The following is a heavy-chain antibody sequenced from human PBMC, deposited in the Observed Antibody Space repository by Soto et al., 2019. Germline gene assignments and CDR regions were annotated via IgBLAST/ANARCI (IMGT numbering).Heavy chain of an antibody. V-gene: IGHV4-34*09. J-gene: IGHJ4*02. CDR3: ARSEGNYFDY. Sequence: SETLSLTCAVYGGSFSGYYWSWIRQPPGKGLEWIGEINHSGSTNYNPSLKSRVSISVDTSKNQFSLTLTSVTAADTAVYYCARSEGNYFDYWGQGTLVTVSS. CDR2: INHSGST. CDR1: GGSFSGYY.